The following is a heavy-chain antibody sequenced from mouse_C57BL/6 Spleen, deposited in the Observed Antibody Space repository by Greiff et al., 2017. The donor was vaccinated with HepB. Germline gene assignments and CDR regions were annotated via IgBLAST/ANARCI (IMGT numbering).Heavy chain of an antibody. CDR3: ARGGTGNQYYFDY. Sequence: EVMLVESGGGLVKPGGSLKLSCAASGFTFSSYAMSWVRQTPEKRVEWVATISDGGSYTYYPDNVKGRFTISRDNAKNNLYLQMSHLKSEDTAMYYCARGGTGNQYYFDYWGQGTTLTVSS. D-gene: IGHD2-1*01. CDR2: ISDGGSYT. CDR1: GFTFSSYA. J-gene: IGHJ2*01. V-gene: IGHV5-4*03.